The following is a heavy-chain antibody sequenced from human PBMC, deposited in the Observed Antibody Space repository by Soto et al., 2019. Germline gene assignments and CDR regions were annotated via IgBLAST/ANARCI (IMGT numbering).Heavy chain of an antibody. J-gene: IGHJ4*02. CDR2: INHSGST. CDR1: GGSFSGYY. CDR3: ARRSGWYYLTYDY. V-gene: IGHV4-34*01. D-gene: IGHD6-19*01. Sequence: PSETLSLTCAVYGGSFSGYYWSWIRQPPGKGLEWIGEINHSGSTNYNPSLKSRVTISVDTSKNQFSLKLSSVTAADTAVYYCARRSGWYYLTYDYWGQGTLVTVSS.